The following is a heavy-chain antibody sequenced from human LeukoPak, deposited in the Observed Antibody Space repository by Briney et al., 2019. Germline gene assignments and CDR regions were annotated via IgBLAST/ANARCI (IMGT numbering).Heavy chain of an antibody. J-gene: IGHJ4*02. CDR3: ARVRGCYPYYFDY. CDR2: INHSGST. V-gene: IGHV4-34*01. CDR1: GGSFSGYY. Sequence: SETLSLTCAVHGGSFSGYYWSWIRQPPGKGLEWIGEINHSGSTNYNPSLKNRVTISVDTSKNQFSLKLSSVTAADTAVYYCARVRGCYPYYFDYWGQGTLVTVSS. D-gene: IGHD3-3*01.